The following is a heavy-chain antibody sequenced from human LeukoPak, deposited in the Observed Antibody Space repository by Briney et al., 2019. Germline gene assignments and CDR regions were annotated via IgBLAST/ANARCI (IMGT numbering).Heavy chain of an antibody. CDR3: ARGGWNKFDY. V-gene: IGHV4-59*01. CDR1: GCSISSYY. CDR2: IFYSGTT. Sequence: SGTLSLTCTVSGCSISSYYWSWIRQPPGKGLEWIGFIFYSGTTNYNPSLKSRVTISVDTSKNQFSLKLSSVTAADTAVYYCARGGWNKFDYWGQGTLVTVSS. D-gene: IGHD3-22*01. J-gene: IGHJ4*02.